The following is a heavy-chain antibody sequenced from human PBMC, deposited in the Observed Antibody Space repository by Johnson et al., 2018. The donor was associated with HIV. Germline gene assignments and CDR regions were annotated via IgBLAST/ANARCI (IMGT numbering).Heavy chain of an antibody. CDR3: ARSCPRWAAAGGAFDI. D-gene: IGHD6-13*01. CDR1: GFTFSSYA. V-gene: IGHV3-23*04. CDR2: LSGSGGST. J-gene: IGHJ3*02. Sequence: VQLVESGGGLVQPGGSLRLSCAASGFTFSSYAMSWVRQAPGQGLEWVSALSGSGGSTYYADSVQGRFTISRDNSKKTLYRQMNSRRAEDTAVYYCARSCPRWAAAGGAFDIWGQGTMVTVSS.